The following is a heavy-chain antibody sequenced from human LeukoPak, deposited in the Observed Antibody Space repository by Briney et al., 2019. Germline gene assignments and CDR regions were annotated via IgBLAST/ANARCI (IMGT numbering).Heavy chain of an antibody. CDR1: GYTFTTYG. Sequence: GASVKVSCKSSGYTFTTYGISWVRQAPGQGLEWMGWISAYNGNTNYAQRLQGRVTMTTDTSTSTAYMELRSLRSDDTAVYYCAGDYYSERSGYRPLAYWGQGTLVTVSS. CDR2: ISAYNGNT. D-gene: IGHD3-22*01. V-gene: IGHV1-18*01. CDR3: AGDYYSERSGYRPLAY. J-gene: IGHJ4*02.